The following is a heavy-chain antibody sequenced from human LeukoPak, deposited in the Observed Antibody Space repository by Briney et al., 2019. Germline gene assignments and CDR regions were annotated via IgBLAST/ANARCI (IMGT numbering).Heavy chain of an antibody. J-gene: IGHJ4*02. V-gene: IGHV1-69*06. CDR3: AGGRTDIVVVPATLRNYYFAY. Sequence: GSSVKVSCKASGGTFSSYDISWVRQAPGQGLEWMGGIMPMFGKANYAQRFQGRVTTTADKATSTAYMELSSLRSEDTAVYYCAGGRTDIVVVPATLRNYYFAYWGQGTLVTVSS. D-gene: IGHD2-2*01. CDR2: IMPMFGKA. CDR1: GGTFSSYD.